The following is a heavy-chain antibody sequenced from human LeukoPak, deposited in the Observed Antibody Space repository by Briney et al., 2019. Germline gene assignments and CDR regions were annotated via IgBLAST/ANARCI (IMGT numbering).Heavy chain of an antibody. CDR3: ARPETQYSSGLDGFDI. J-gene: IGHJ3*02. CDR2: INSDGSRT. CDR1: GFTFSTYW. Sequence: GGSLRLSCAASGFTFSTYWMHWVRQAPGKGLVWVSRINSDGSRTTYADSVKGRFTISRDNAKNTLYLQMNSLGTEDTAVYYCARPETQYSSGLDGFDIWGQGTMVTVSS. V-gene: IGHV3-74*01. D-gene: IGHD6-19*01.